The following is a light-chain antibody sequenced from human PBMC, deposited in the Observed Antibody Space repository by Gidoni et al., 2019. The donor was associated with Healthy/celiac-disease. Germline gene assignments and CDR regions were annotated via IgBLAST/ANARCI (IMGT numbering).Light chain of an antibody. J-gene: IGKJ1*01. CDR2: LGS. V-gene: IGKV2-28*01. CDR1: QSLLHSNGYYY. CDR3: MQALQTPA. Sequence: DIVMTQSPLSLPVTPGEPASLSCRSSQSLLHSNGYYYLDWYLQKPGQSPQLLIYLGSNRAAGVPDRFSGSGSGTDFTLKISRVEAEDVGVYYCMQALQTPAFGQGTKVEIK.